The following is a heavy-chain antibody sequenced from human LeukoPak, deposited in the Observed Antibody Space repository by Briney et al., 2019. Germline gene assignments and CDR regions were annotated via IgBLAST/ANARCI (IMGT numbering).Heavy chain of an antibody. V-gene: IGHV4-38-2*02. J-gene: IGHJ5*02. D-gene: IGHD4-17*01. CDR2: IYHSGST. CDR1: GYSISSGYY. Sequence: SETLSLTCTVSGYSISSGYYWGWIRRPPGKGLEWIGSIYHSGSTYYNPSLKSRVTISVDTSKNQFSLKLSSVTAADTAVYYCARTLTTLSWFDPWGQGTLVTVSS. CDR3: ARTLTTLSWFDP.